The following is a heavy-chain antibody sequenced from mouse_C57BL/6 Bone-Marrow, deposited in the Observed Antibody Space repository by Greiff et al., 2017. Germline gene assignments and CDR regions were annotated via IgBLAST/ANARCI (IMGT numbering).Heavy chain of an antibody. CDR3: ASPGNYDYAMDY. J-gene: IGHJ4*01. Sequence: VQLQQSGPGLVQPSQSLSIPCTVSGFSLTSYGVHWVRQSPGKGLEWLGVIWSGGSTDYNAAFISRLSISKDNSKSQVFFKMNSLQADDTAIYYCASPGNYDYAMDYWGQGTSVTVSS. D-gene: IGHD2-1*01. V-gene: IGHV2-2*01. CDR1: GFSLTSYG. CDR2: IWSGGST.